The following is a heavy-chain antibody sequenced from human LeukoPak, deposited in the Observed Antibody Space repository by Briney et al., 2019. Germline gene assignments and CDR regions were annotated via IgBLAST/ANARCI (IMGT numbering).Heavy chain of an antibody. D-gene: IGHD3-9*01. V-gene: IGHV1-46*01. CDR3: ARVPRNFYWLLAVDY. Sequence: GASVKVSCKASGYTFTSYYMHWVRQAPGQGLEWMGIINPSGGSTSYAQKFQGRVTMTRDTSTSTVYMELSSLRSEDTAVYYCARVPRNFYWLLAVDYWGQGTLVTVSS. J-gene: IGHJ4*02. CDR1: GYTFTSYY. CDR2: INPSGGST.